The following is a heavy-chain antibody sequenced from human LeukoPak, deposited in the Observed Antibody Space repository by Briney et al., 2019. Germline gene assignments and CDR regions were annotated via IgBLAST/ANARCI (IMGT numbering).Heavy chain of an antibody. CDR1: GYSFNSYW. V-gene: IGHV5-51*01. D-gene: IGHD1-26*01. J-gene: IGHJ4*02. Sequence: GESLKISCRGSGYSFNSYWIGWVRQMPGKGLKWMGIIYPGDSDARYSPSFQGQVTISADKSISTAYLQWSSLKASDTAMYYCARRRDLYSGSYYPFDYWGQGTLVTVSS. CDR3: ARRRDLYSGSYYPFDY. CDR2: IYPGDSDA.